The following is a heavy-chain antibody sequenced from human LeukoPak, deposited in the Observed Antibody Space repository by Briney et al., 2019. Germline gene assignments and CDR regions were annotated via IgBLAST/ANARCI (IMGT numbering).Heavy chain of an antibody. Sequence: ASVKVSCKASGYTFTGYYMHWVRQAPGQGLEWMGWINPNSGGTNYAQKFQGRVTMTRDTSISTAYMELSRLRSDDTAVYYCARAPDNEAVAGLDYWGQGTLVTVSS. J-gene: IGHJ4*02. CDR3: ARAPDNEAVAGLDY. CDR1: GYTFTGYY. CDR2: INPNSGGT. D-gene: IGHD6-13*01. V-gene: IGHV1-2*02.